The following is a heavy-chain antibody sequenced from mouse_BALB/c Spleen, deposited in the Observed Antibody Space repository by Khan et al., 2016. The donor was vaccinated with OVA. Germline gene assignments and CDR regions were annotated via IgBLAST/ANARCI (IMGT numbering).Heavy chain of an antibody. J-gene: IGHJ3*01. CDR3: ARGYDFFAS. D-gene: IGHD2-14*01. Sequence: IQLVQSGPDLMKPGASVKISCKASGYSFTLYYMSWVKQSHGKSLEWIGRVNPNTDNINYNQEFKGKAILTVDKSSNTAYMELRSLTSEDSAVYFCARGYDFFASWGQGTLVTVSA. CDR2: VNPNTDNI. V-gene: IGHV1-26*01. CDR1: GYSFTLYY.